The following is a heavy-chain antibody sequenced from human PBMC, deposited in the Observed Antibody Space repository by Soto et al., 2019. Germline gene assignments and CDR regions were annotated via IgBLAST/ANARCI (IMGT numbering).Heavy chain of an antibody. CDR3: AHRRDYDWGSAGFDY. CDR1: GFSLSTSGVG. CDR2: IYWDDDK. Sequence: QITLKESGPTLVKPTQTLTLTCTFSGFSLSTSGVGVGWIRQPPGKALEWLALIYWDDDKRYSPSLKSRLTSTKDTSKNQVVLTMTNMDPVDTATYYCAHRRDYDWGSAGFDYWGQGTLVTVSS. D-gene: IGHD3-16*01. J-gene: IGHJ4*02. V-gene: IGHV2-5*02.